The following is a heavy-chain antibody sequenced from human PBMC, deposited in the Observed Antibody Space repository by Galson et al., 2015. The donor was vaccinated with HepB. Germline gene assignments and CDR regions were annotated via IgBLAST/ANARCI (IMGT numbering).Heavy chain of an antibody. Sequence: SLRLSCAASGFTFSSYGMHWVRQAPGKGLEWVAVISYDGSNKYYADSVKGRFTISRDNSKNTLYLQMNSLRAEDTAVYYCAKDGSWELLGSYFDYWGQGTLVTVSS. CDR1: GFTFSSYG. CDR2: ISYDGSNK. J-gene: IGHJ4*02. D-gene: IGHD1-26*01. V-gene: IGHV3-30*18. CDR3: AKDGSWELLGSYFDY.